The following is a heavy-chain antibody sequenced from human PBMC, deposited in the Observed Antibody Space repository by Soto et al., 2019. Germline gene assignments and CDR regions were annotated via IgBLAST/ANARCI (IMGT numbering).Heavy chain of an antibody. J-gene: IGHJ4*02. CDR3: ARGMGGGSCYS. D-gene: IGHD2-15*01. CDR2: LSSSGSTI. V-gene: IGHV3-11*01. Sequence: PGGSLRLSCAASGFPFSDYSMSWLRQAPGQGLEWVSYLSSSGSTIYYADSVKGRFTISRDNAKNSLYLQMNSLRAEDTAVYYCARGMGGGSCYSWGQGTLVTVSS. CDR1: GFPFSDYS.